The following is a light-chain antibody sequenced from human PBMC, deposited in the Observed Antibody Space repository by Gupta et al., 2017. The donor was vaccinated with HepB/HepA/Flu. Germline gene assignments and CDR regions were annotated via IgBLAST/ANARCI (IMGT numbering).Light chain of an antibody. V-gene: IGLV4-69*01. CDR1: SGHSSYA. CDR2: LNSDGSH. Sequence: QLVLTQSPSASASLGASVKLTCTLSSGHSSYAIAWHQQQPEKGPQYLMKLNSDGSHSKGDGIPDRFSGSSSGAERYLTISSLQSEDEADYYCQTWGTGTWVFGGGTKLTVL. J-gene: IGLJ3*02. CDR3: QTWGTGTWV.